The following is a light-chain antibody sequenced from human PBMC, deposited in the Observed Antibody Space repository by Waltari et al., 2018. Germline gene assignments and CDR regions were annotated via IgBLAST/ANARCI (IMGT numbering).Light chain of an antibody. CDR2: RNN. Sequence: QSVLTQPPSASGTPGQRVSISCSGSSPNIGSNYVYWYQQLLGTAPKLLIYRNNQRPSGVPDRFSGSKSGTSSSLAISGLRSEDEADYYCATWDDRLSDYVFGTGTKVTAL. J-gene: IGLJ1*01. V-gene: IGLV1-47*01. CDR3: ATWDDRLSDYV. CDR1: SPNIGSNY.